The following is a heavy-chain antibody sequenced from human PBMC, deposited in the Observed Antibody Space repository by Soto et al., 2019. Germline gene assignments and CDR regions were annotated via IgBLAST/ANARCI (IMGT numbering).Heavy chain of an antibody. J-gene: IGHJ4*02. V-gene: IGHV3-21*01. Sequence: EVQLVESGGGLVKPGGSLRLSCAASGFTFSSYSMNWVRQAPGKGLEWVSSIRSSSSYIYYADSVKGRFTISRDNAKNSLYLQMNSLRAEDTAVYYCARDMAVATSTDYWGQGTLVTVSS. CDR1: GFTFSSYS. CDR3: ARDMAVATSTDY. CDR2: IRSSSSYI. D-gene: IGHD5-12*01.